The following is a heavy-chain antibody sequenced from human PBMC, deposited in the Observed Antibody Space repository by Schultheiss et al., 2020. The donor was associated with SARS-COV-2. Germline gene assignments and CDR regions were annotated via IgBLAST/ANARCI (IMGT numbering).Heavy chain of an antibody. CDR3: AHKGSSWGWDNWFDP. J-gene: IGHJ5*02. CDR2: IYWDDDK. D-gene: IGHD3-16*01. V-gene: IGHV2-5*02. Sequence: QTLSLTCTVSGGSISSGGYYWGWIRQPPGKALEWLALIYWDDDKRYSPSLKSRLTITKDTSKNQVVLRMTNMDPLDTATYYCAHKGSSWGWDNWFDPWGQGTLVTVSS. CDR1: GGSISSGGYY.